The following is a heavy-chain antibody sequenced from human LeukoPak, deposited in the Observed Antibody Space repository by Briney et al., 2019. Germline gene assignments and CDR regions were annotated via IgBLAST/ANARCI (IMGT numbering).Heavy chain of an antibody. Sequence: GPSVKVSGKASGYTFTSYDINCVRHATGQGLEWMGWMHPNSGNTGYAQKFQGRVTMTRNTSIDTAYMELSSLRSEDTAVYYCARDPIEENGRVGSTMGNIDYWGQGTLVTVSS. CDR1: GYTFTSYD. D-gene: IGHD1-26*01. V-gene: IGHV1-8*01. CDR2: MHPNSGNT. J-gene: IGHJ4*02. CDR3: ARDPIEENGRVGSTMGNIDY.